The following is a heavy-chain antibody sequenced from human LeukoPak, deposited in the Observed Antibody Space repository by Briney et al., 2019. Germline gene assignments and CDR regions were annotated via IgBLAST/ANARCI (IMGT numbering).Heavy chain of an antibody. CDR2: IYYSGST. D-gene: IGHD1-26*01. CDR3: ARAWVYYYGMDV. V-gene: IGHV4-31*11. CDR1: GGSISSGGYS. J-gene: IGHJ6*02. Sequence: SETLSLTCAVSGGSISSGGYSWSWIRQPPGTGLEWIGYIYYSGSTYYNPSLKSRVTISVDTSKNQFSLKLSSVTAADTAVYYCARAWVYYYGMDVWGQGTTVTVSS.